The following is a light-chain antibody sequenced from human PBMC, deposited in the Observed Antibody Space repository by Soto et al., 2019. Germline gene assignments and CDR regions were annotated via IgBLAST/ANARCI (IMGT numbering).Light chain of an antibody. CDR1: QGISDY. CDR2: AAS. V-gene: IGKV1-16*01. CDR3: QQYNSSPLN. Sequence: DIQLTQSPSSLSASGGDRVTMTCRASQGISDYFAWCQQRPGKAPKSLIYAASSLQSGVPSRFSGSGSGTDFTLTISSLQSEDFATYYCQQYNSSPLNLGGGTKVELE. J-gene: IGKJ4*01.